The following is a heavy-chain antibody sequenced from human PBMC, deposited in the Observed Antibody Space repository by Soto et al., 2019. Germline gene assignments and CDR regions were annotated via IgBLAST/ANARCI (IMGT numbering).Heavy chain of an antibody. J-gene: IGHJ4*02. CDR1: GGSISSSSYY. D-gene: IGHD3-10*01. CDR3: LKRSSGTMADS. V-gene: IGHV4-39*01. Sequence: QLQLQESGPGLVKPSETLSLTCTVSGGSISSSSYYWGWIRQPPGKGLEWIGTIYHSGATYYNPSLKSRLTISVDTSKNQFSLTLSSVTAADTAVYYCLKRSSGTMADSWGQGTLVTVSS. CDR2: IYHSGAT.